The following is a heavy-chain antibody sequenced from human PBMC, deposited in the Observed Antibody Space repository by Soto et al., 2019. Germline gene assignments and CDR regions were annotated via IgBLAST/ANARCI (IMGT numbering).Heavy chain of an antibody. D-gene: IGHD3-10*01. V-gene: IGHV4-34*01. CDR2: INHSGST. CDR3: ARASSGSYYNVYYYYMDV. Sequence: SETLSLTCAVYGGSFSGYYWSWIRQPPGKGLEWIGEINHSGSTNYNPSLKSRVTISVDTSKNQFSLKLSSVTAADTAVYYCARASSGSYYNVYYYYMDVWGKGTTVTVSS. CDR1: GGSFSGYY. J-gene: IGHJ6*03.